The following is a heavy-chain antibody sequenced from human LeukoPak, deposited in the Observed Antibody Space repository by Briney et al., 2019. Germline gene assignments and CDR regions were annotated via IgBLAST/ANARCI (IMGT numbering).Heavy chain of an antibody. V-gene: IGHV4-59*10. Sequence: PSETLSLTCAVYGGSFSSYYWSWIRQPAGKGLEWIGRIYTSGSTNYNPSLKSRVTMSVDTSKNQFSLKLSSVTAADTAVYYCASSPYDFWSGYYTPGWFDPWGQGTLVTVSS. CDR3: ASSPYDFWSGYYTPGWFDP. CDR2: IYTSGST. J-gene: IGHJ5*02. D-gene: IGHD3-3*01. CDR1: GGSFSSYY.